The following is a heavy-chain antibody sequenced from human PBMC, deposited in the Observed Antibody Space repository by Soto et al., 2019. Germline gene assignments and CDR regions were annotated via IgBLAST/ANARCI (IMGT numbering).Heavy chain of an antibody. V-gene: IGHV1-69*12. Sequence: QVQLVQSGAEVKKPGSSVKVSCKASGGTFSSYAISWVRQAPGQGLEWMGGIIPIFGTANYAQKFQGRVTITADETTSTAYMELSSLRSEDTAVYYCARHDYGDYVRGNWFDPWGQGTLVTVSS. J-gene: IGHJ5*02. CDR3: ARHDYGDYVRGNWFDP. CDR2: IIPIFGTA. CDR1: GGTFSSYA. D-gene: IGHD4-17*01.